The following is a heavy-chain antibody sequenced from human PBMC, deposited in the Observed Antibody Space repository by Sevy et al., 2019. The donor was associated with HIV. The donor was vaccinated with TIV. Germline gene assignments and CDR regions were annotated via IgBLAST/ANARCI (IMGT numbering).Heavy chain of an antibody. CDR1: GFTFSTYG. CDR3: ARENIAVAGIGYYFDH. D-gene: IGHD6-19*01. CDR2: IWYDGSNK. V-gene: IGHV3-33*01. Sequence: GGSLRLSCVASGFTFSTYGMHWVRQAPGKGLEWVAVIWYDGSNKEYVDSVKGRFTISRDNSKDTLYLQMNSLRAEDTAVYHCARENIAVAGIGYYFDHWGQGTLVTVSS. J-gene: IGHJ4*02.